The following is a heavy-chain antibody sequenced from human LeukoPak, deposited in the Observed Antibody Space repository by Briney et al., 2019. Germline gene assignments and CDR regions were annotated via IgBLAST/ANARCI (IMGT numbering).Heavy chain of an antibody. CDR2: IYYSGST. CDR3: AQGLYSSSWPH. CDR1: GGSISSYY. V-gene: IGHV4-59*01. Sequence: SETLSLTCTVSGGSISSYYWSWIRQPPGKGLEWIGYIYYSGSTNYNPSLKSRVTISVDTSKNQFSLKLSSVTAADTAVYYCAQGLYSSSWPHWGQGTLVTVSS. D-gene: IGHD6-13*01. J-gene: IGHJ4*02.